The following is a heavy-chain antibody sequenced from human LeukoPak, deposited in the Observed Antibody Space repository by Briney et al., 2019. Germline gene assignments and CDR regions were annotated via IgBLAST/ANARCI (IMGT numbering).Heavy chain of an antibody. Sequence: GGSLRLSCAASGFTVSSNYMSWVRQAPGKGLEWVSAISGGGTSTYYADSVKGRFTISRDNSKNTLYLQMNSLRAEDTAVYYCAAPNWFDPWGQGTLVTVSS. J-gene: IGHJ5*02. CDR1: GFTVSSNY. CDR3: AAPNWFDP. V-gene: IGHV3-23*01. CDR2: ISGGGTST.